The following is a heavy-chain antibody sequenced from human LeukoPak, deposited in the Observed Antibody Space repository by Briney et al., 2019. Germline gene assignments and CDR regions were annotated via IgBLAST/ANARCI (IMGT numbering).Heavy chain of an antibody. CDR2: ISSSGTTI. CDR3: ARAREPTYYYDNSGYFCFDY. D-gene: IGHD3-22*01. CDR1: GFTFSSYG. V-gene: IGHV3-48*04. Sequence: TGGSLRLSCAASGFTFSSYGMSWVRQAPGKGLEWVPYISSSGTTIYYADSVKGRFTISRDNAKNSLYLQMNSLRAEDTAVYYCARAREPTYYYDNSGYFCFDYWGQGTLVTVSS. J-gene: IGHJ4*02.